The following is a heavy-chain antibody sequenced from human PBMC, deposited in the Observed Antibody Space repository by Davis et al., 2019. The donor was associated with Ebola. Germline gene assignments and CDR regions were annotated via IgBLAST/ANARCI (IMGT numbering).Heavy chain of an antibody. V-gene: IGHV1-69*04. CDR2: IIPVVDTK. Sequence: SSVPVPRMTSRCTFTNYAVNWVRQAPGQALEWMGRIIPVVDTKDYAQKFQGRVTLTADKATNTAYMELSGLRFDDTAVYYCARGKWFDPWGQGTLVSVTS. CDR3: ARGKWFDP. CDR1: RCTFTNYA. J-gene: IGHJ5*02.